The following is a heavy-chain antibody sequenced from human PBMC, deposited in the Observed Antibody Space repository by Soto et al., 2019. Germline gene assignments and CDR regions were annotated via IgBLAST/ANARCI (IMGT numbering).Heavy chain of an antibody. J-gene: IGHJ4*02. D-gene: IGHD1-1*01. V-gene: IGHV4-39*01. CDR2: IYYSGST. Sequence: PSETLSLTCTVSGGSISSSSYYWGWIRQPPGKGLEWIGSIYYSGSTYYNPSLKSRVTISVDTSKNQFSLKLSSVTAADTAVYYCATYVPVQLERRPFDYWGQGTLVTVSS. CDR3: ATYVPVQLERRPFDY. CDR1: GGSISSSSYY.